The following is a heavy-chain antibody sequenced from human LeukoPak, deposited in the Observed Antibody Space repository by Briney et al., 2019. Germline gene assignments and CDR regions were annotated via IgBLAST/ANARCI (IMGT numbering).Heavy chain of an antibody. D-gene: IGHD3-9*01. CDR3: AKTTAGGRAGYPYYFDY. V-gene: IGHV3-23*01. J-gene: IGHJ4*02. CDR2: IYENGGTT. CDR1: GFTFRSHA. Sequence: GGSLRLSCVGSGFTFRSHAMSWVRQAPEKGLEFVSGIYENGGTTYYADSVKGRFSISRDNSKNTLYLQMNSLRAEDTAVYYCAKTTAGGRAGYPYYFDYWGQGTLVTVSS.